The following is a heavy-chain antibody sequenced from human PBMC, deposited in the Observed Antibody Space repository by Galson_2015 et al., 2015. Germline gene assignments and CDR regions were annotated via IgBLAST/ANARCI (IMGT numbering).Heavy chain of an antibody. J-gene: IGHJ4*02. D-gene: IGHD6-13*01. CDR2: IYHSGST. V-gene: IGHV4-4*02. Sequence: ETLSLTCAVSGGSISSSNWWSWVRQPPGRGLEWIGEIYHSGSTNYNPSLKSRVTISVDKSKNQFSLKLSSVTAADTAVYYCARTPAGQQPHFDYWGQGTLVTVSS. CDR3: ARTPAGQQPHFDY. CDR1: GGSISSSNW.